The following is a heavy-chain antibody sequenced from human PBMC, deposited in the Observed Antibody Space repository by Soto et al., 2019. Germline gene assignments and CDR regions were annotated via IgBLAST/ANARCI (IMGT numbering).Heavy chain of an antibody. Sequence: QVQLVESGGGVVQPERSLRLSCVATGLTFSNYGIHWVRQAPGRGLEWVAVIWHDGSQKYSADSLRGRFTISRDNSKNTVYLQMNSLRAEDTAVYYGEGRDDPCHVWGQGTMVNVSS. CDR2: IWHDGSQK. V-gene: IGHV3-33*01. CDR3: EGRDDPCHV. J-gene: IGHJ3*01. D-gene: IGHD3-16*01. CDR1: GLTFSNYG.